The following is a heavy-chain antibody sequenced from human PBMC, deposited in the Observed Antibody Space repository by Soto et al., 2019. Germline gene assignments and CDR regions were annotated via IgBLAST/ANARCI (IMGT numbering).Heavy chain of an antibody. D-gene: IGHD6-13*01. V-gene: IGHV4-34*01. CDR3: ARAAGLAAAGGWFDP. CDR2: INHSGST. Sequence: QVQLQQWGAGLLKPSETLSLTCAVYGGSFSGYYWSWIRQPPGKGLEWIGEINHSGSTNYNPSLKSRVTIXXDXSXXQFSLKLSSVTAADTAVYYCARAAGLAAAGGWFDPWGQGTLVTVSS. J-gene: IGHJ5*02. CDR1: GGSFSGYY.